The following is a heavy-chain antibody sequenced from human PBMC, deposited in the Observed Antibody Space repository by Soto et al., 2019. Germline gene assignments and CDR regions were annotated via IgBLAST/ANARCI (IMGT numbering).Heavy chain of an antibody. J-gene: IGHJ4*02. CDR2: FRTGGDDGTT. V-gene: IGHV3-23*01. D-gene: IGHD3-10*01. CDR3: AKKVNSGPGSQYFDY. Sequence: PXASLRLSCAASGFIFSSYSMSGVRQAPGKGLEWVSGFRTGGDDGTTYYADSVKGRFTISRDNSKNTLFLQMNSLRAEDTAIYYCAKKVNSGPGSQYFDYWGQGTLVTVSS. CDR1: GFIFSSYS.